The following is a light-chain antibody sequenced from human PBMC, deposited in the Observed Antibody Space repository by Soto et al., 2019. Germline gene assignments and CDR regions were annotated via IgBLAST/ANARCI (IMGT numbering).Light chain of an antibody. CDR1: LSGSSSY. J-gene: IGKJ1*01. CDR2: GAS. CDR3: QHYGSPQWKFWQWT. V-gene: IGKV3-20*01. Sequence: IVLTQSPGTVSLSPGARATLSCRASLSGSSSYLAWYQQRPGQAPRLLIFGASTRATGISDSFSGSGSGTDVTLTISRLEPDDSAVYFCQHYGSPQWKFWQWTFGQGTKVEI.